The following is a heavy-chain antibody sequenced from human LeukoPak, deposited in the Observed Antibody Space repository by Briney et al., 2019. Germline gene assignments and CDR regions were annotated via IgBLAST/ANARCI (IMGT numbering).Heavy chain of an antibody. CDR2: INPNSGGT. Sequence: ASVKVSCKASGYTFSGYYMHWVRQAPGQGLECMGRINPNSGGTNYAQKSQGRVTMTRDTSISTAYMELSRLRSDDTAVYYCARGFRKGYSGYDLYFFDYWGQGTLVTVSS. V-gene: IGHV1-2*06. J-gene: IGHJ4*02. CDR3: ARGFRKGYSGYDLYFFDY. CDR1: GYTFSGYY. D-gene: IGHD5-12*01.